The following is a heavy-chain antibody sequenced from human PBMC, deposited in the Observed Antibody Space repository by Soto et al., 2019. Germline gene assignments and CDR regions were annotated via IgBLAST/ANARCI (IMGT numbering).Heavy chain of an antibody. Sequence: QVQLVESGGGVVQPGRSLKRTCAASGFTFSSYGMHWVRQAPGKGLEWVAVISYDGSNKYYADSVKGRFTISRDNSKNTLYLQMNSLRAEDTAVYYCAKGPPSYYAWGQGTLVTVSS. CDR2: ISYDGSNK. V-gene: IGHV3-30*18. D-gene: IGHD1-26*01. J-gene: IGHJ5*02. CDR1: GFTFSSYG. CDR3: AKGPPSYYA.